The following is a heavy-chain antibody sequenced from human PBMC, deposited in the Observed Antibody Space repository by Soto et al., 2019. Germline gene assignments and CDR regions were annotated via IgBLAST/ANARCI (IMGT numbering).Heavy chain of an antibody. CDR1: GFTFSSYW. CDR2: INSDGSST. J-gene: IGHJ4*02. CDR3: AQGLAAVGIDY. V-gene: IGHV3-74*01. D-gene: IGHD6-13*01. Sequence: HPGGSLRLSCAASGFTFSSYWMHWVRQAPGKGLEWVSRINSDGSSTSYADSVKGRFTISRDNAKNTLYLQMNSLRAEDTAVYYCAQGLAAVGIDYWGQGTLVTVSS.